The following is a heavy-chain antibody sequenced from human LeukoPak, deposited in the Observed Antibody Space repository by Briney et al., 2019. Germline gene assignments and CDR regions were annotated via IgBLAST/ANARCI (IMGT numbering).Heavy chain of an antibody. CDR1: GGSISTTSYY. Sequence: SETLSLTCTVSGGSISTTSYYWGWIRQPPGKGLEWIGSIYYGGSTFYNSSLERRVSMSVDMSTNQFSLKLTSVIAADTAVYYCVRQRADYYYYYMDVWGEGTIVTVS. J-gene: IGHJ6*03. V-gene: IGHV4-39*01. CDR3: VRQRADYYYYYMDV. CDR2: IYYGGST.